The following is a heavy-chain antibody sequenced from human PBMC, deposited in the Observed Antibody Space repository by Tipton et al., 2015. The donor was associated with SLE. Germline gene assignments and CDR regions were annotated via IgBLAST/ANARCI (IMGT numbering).Heavy chain of an antibody. V-gene: IGHV4-59*02. Sequence: TLSLTCTVSGDSVRGSYWSWIRQPPGMGLEWIGYSFHFGSPYYSPSLKSRVAISVDTSNNQISLKLNSVAAADTAVYYCGRSLISSRDDAFDLWGQGTLVVVSS. CDR3: GRSLISSRDDAFDL. J-gene: IGHJ3*01. CDR2: SFHFGSP. D-gene: IGHD6-13*01. CDR1: GDSVRGSY.